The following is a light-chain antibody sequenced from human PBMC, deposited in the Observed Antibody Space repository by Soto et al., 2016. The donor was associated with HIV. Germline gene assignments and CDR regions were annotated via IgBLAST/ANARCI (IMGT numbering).Light chain of an antibody. V-gene: IGLV3-1*01. CDR1: KLGNKY. J-gene: IGLJ2*01. Sequence: SYELTQPPSVPVSPGQTASITCSGDKLGNKYASWYQQKSGQSPVLVLYEHNRRPSGIPERFSGSSSGNTATLTISGTQAMDEANYYCQAWDSSTYVVFGGGTKLTVL. CDR2: EHN. CDR3: QAWDSSTYVV.